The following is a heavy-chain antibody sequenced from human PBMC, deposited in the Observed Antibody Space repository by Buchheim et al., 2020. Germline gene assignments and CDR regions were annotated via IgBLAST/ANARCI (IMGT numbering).Heavy chain of an antibody. CDR2: IIPIFGTA. V-gene: IGHV1-69*01. CDR1: GGTFSSYA. Sequence: QVQLVQSGAEVKKPGSSVKVSCKASGGTFSSYAISWVRQAPGQGLEWMGGIIPIFGTANYAQKFQGRVTITADESTSTAYMELSSLRSEDTAMYYCARGDYRYNWNYQYYYYMGVWGKGTT. CDR3: ARGDYRYNWNYQYYYYMGV. J-gene: IGHJ6*03. D-gene: IGHD1-7*01.